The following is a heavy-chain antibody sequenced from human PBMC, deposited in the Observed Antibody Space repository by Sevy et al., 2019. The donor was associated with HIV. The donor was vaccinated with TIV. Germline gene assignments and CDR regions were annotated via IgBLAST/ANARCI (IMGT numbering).Heavy chain of an antibody. D-gene: IGHD2-2*02. J-gene: IGHJ6*02. V-gene: IGHV3-48*03. CDR3: AREGRYCSSTSCYTSGFNYYYYGMDV. CDR2: ISSSGSTI. CDR1: GFTFSSYE. Sequence: GGSLRLSCAASGFTFSSYEMNWVRQAPGKGLEWVSYISSSGSTIYYADSVKGRFTISRDNAKNSLYLQMNSLRAEDTAVYYCAREGRYCSSTSCYTSGFNYYYYGMDVWGQWTTVTVSS.